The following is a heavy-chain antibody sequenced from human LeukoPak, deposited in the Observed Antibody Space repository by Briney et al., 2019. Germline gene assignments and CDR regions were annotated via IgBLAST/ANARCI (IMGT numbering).Heavy chain of an antibody. D-gene: IGHD2-2*01. CDR2: IYYSGST. V-gene: IGHV4-30-4*01. Sequence: SETLSLTCTVSGGSISSGDYYWSWIRQPPGKGLEWIGYIYYSGSTYYNPSLKSRVTISVDTSKNQFSLKLSSVTAADTAVYYCARGLGYCSSTSCYYYFDYWGQGTLVTVS. CDR3: ARGLGYCSSTSCYYYFDY. J-gene: IGHJ4*02. CDR1: GGSISSGDYY.